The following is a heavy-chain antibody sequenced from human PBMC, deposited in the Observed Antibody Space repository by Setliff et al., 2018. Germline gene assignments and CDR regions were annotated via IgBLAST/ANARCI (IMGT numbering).Heavy chain of an antibody. V-gene: IGHV4-38-2*01. CDR2: IYHSGST. CDR3: ARRASSSGWFPFDY. D-gene: IGHD6-19*01. Sequence: TSETLSLTCAVSGYSISSGYYWGWIRQPPGKGLEWIGSIYHSGSTYYNPSLKSRVTISVDTSKNQFSLKLSSVTAADTAVYYCARRASSSGWFPFDYWGQGTLVTVSS. CDR1: GYSISSGYY. J-gene: IGHJ4*02.